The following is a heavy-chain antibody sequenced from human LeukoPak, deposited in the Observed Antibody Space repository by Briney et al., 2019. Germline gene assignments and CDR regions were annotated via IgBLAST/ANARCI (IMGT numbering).Heavy chain of an antibody. Sequence: ASVKVSCKASGGTFSSYAISWVRQAPGQGLEWMGGIIPIFGTANYAQKFQGRVTITADESTSIAYMELSSLRSEDTAVYYCARERNDAVDYWGQGTLVTVSS. CDR3: ARERNDAVDY. CDR1: GGTFSSYA. D-gene: IGHD1-1*01. J-gene: IGHJ4*02. V-gene: IGHV1-69*01. CDR2: IIPIFGTA.